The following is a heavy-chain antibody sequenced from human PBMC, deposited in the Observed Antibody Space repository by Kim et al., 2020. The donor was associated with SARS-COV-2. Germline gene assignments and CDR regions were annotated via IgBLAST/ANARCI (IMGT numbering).Heavy chain of an antibody. Sequence: GYAQKFRVRVTMTRKTSISTAYMELSSLRSEDTAVYYCARGHTTEDYWGQGTLVTVSS. J-gene: IGHJ4*02. V-gene: IGHV1-8*01. D-gene: IGHD1-1*01. CDR3: ARGHTTEDY.